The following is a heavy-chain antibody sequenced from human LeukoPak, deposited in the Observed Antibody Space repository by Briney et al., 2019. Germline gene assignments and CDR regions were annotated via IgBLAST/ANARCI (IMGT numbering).Heavy chain of an antibody. D-gene: IGHD6-13*01. Sequence: GGPLRLSCAASGFTVSSYGMTWVRQAPGKGLEWVSAFSATDGSAQYAESVKGRFTISRDNSKSSLYLQMNSLRDEDTAVYYCAKARIAAAGTGAFDVWGQGTMVTVSS. V-gene: IGHV3-23*01. CDR2: FSATDGSA. CDR3: AKARIAAAGTGAFDV. J-gene: IGHJ3*01. CDR1: GFTVSSYG.